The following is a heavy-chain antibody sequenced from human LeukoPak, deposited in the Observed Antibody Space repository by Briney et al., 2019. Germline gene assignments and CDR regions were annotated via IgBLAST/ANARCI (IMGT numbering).Heavy chain of an antibody. D-gene: IGHD6-13*01. CDR3: ARARIHQLVHNWFDP. V-gene: IGHV3-21*01. CDR2: ISSSSTYI. J-gene: IGHJ5*02. CDR1: GFTFNSYN. Sequence: GGSLRLSCAASGFTFNSYNMNWVRQSPGKGLEWVSSISSSSTYIYYADSVKGRFTISRDNAKNSLYLQMNSLRAEDTAVHYCARARIHQLVHNWFDPWGQGTLVTVSS.